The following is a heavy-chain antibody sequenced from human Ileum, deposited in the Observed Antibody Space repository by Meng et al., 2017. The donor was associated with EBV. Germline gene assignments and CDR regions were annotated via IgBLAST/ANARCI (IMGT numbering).Heavy chain of an antibody. D-gene: IGHD2-15*01. CDR1: GFTFSSYT. CDR2: ISFAANNK. Sequence: QVQLVESGGGVVQPGMSLRLSCPASGFTFSSYTMHWVRQAPGKGLEWVAVISFAANNKYYADSVKGRFTISRDNSRNTLYLQMDSLRPEDTAVYYCAKDLCSGGSCYSGDYNWVDPWGQGALVTVSS. V-gene: IGHV3-30-3*01. CDR3: AKDLCSGGSCYSGDYNWVDP. J-gene: IGHJ5*02.